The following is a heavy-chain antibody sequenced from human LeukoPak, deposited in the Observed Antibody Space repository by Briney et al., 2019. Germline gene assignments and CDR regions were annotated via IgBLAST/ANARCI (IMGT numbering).Heavy chain of an antibody. D-gene: IGHD2-2*01. CDR3: AKPLDCSSTSCYGYYYYYMDV. J-gene: IGHJ6*03. CDR2: ISGSGGST. CDR1: GFTFSSYA. Sequence: GGSLRLSCAASGFTFSSYAMSWVRQAPGKGLEWVSAISGSGGSTYYADSVKGRFTISRDNSKNTLYLQMNSLRAEDTAVYYCAKPLDCSSTSCYGYYYYYMDVWGEGTTVTVSS. V-gene: IGHV3-23*01.